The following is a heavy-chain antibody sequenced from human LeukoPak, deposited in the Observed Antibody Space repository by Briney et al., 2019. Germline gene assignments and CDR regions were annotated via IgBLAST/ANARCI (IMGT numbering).Heavy chain of an antibody. Sequence: ASVKVSCKASGYTFTGYYMHWVRQAPGQGLEWMGWINPNSGGTNYAQKFQGRVTMTRDTSISTAYMELSRLRSDDTAVYYCARKTSGYCSSTSCSGRGYYYYYMDVWGKGTTVTVSS. CDR3: ARKTSGYCSSTSCSGRGYYYYYMDV. D-gene: IGHD2-2*01. V-gene: IGHV1-2*02. CDR2: INPNSGGT. J-gene: IGHJ6*03. CDR1: GYTFTGYY.